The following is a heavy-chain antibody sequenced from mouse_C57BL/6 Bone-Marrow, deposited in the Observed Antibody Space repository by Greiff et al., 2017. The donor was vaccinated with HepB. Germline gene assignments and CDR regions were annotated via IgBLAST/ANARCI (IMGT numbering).Heavy chain of an antibody. CDR3: DRNDMITTDYAMDY. V-gene: IGHV2-2*01. Sequence: QVQLQQSGPGLVQPSQSLSITCTVSGFSLTSYGVHWVRQSPGKGLEWLGVIWSGGSTDYNAAFISRLSISKDNSKSQVFFKMNSLQADDTDIYYSDRNDMITTDYAMDYWGQGTSVTVSS. CDR2: IWSGGST. D-gene: IGHD2-4*01. J-gene: IGHJ4*01. CDR1: GFSLTSYG.